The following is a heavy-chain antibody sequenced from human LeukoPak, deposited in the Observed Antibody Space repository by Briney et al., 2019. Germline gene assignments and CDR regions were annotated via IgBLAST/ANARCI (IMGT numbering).Heavy chain of an antibody. CDR3: ARVEAAGIDY. D-gene: IGHD6-13*01. CDR1: GGSFSGYY. Sequence: PSETLSLTCAVYGGSFSGYYWSWIRQPPGKGLEWIGEINHSGSTNYNPSLKSRVTISVDTSKNQFFLKLSSVTAADTAVYYCARVEAAGIDYWGQGTLVTVSS. V-gene: IGHV4-34*01. CDR2: INHSGST. J-gene: IGHJ4*02.